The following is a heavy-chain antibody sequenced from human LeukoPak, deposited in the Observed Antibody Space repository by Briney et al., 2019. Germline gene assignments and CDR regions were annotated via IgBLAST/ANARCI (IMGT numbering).Heavy chain of an antibody. J-gene: IGHJ4*02. V-gene: IGHV3-30*03. CDR1: GFTFSSYG. D-gene: IGHD1-26*01. CDR2: ISYDGSNK. CDR3: ALIVGAIDY. Sequence: GGSLRLSCAASGFTFSSYGIHWVRQAPGKGLEWVAVISYDGSNKYYADSVKGRFTISRDNSKNTLYLQMNSLRAEDTAVYYCALIVGAIDYWGQGTLVTVSS.